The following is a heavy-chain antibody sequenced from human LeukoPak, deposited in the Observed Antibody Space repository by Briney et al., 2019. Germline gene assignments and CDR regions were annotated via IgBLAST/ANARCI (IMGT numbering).Heavy chain of an antibody. CDR3: ARERPSRVYGSGSWMGSFDY. CDR2: ISHSGGTM. Sequence: GGSLRLSCAASGFTFSSYEMNWVRQAPGKGLEWVSYISHSGGTMYYADSVKGRFTISRDNTKNSLFLQMNSLRAEDTAVYYCARERPSRVYGSGSWMGSFDYWGQGTLVTVSS. D-gene: IGHD3-10*01. V-gene: IGHV3-48*03. J-gene: IGHJ4*02. CDR1: GFTFSSYE.